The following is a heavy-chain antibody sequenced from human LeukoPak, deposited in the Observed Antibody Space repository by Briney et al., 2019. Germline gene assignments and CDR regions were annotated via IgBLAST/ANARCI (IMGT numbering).Heavy chain of an antibody. V-gene: IGHV4-39*01. Sequence: PSETLSLTCTVSGGSISSSGYYWGWIRQPPGKGPEWIGNIYYSGSTYYNPSLKSRVTMSVDTSKNQFSLKLNSVTAADTAVYCCARSPALYGSGSYLGLNWFDPWGQGTLVTVSS. J-gene: IGHJ5*02. D-gene: IGHD3-10*01. CDR3: ARSPALYGSGSYLGLNWFDP. CDR2: IYYSGST. CDR1: GGSISSSGYY.